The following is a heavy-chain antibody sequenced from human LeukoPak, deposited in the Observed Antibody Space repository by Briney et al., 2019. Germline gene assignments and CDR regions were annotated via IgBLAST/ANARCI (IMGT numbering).Heavy chain of an antibody. Sequence: PSETLSLTCTVSGGSISTSSYYWGWIRQPPGKGLEWLGSIYHSGGTYYNPSLKSRVTISVDTSKNQFSLKLSSVTAADTAVYYCARDRIYGSGSDHFDYWGQGTLVTVSS. CDR3: ARDRIYGSGSDHFDY. V-gene: IGHV4-39*07. CDR2: IYHSGGT. D-gene: IGHD3-10*01. CDR1: GGSISTSSYY. J-gene: IGHJ4*02.